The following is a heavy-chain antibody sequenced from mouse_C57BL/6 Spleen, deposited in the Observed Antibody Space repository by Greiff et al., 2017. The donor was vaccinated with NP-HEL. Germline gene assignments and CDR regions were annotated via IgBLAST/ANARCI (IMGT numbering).Heavy chain of an antibody. CDR1: GYTFTDYN. V-gene: IGHV1-18*01. CDR3: ARYYYGSSPYWYFDV. J-gene: IGHJ1*03. D-gene: IGHD1-1*01. Sequence: DVQLVESGPELVKPGASVKIPCKASGYTFTDYNMDWVKQSHGKSLEWIGDINPNNGGTIYNQKFKGKATLTVDKSSSTAYMELRSLTSEDTAVYYCARYYYGSSPYWYFDVWGTGTTVTVSS. CDR2: INPNNGGT.